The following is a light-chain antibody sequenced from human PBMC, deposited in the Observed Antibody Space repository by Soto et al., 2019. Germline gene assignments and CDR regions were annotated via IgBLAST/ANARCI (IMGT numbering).Light chain of an antibody. Sequence: QPVLTQSPSASASLGASVKLTCTLSSGHNNYAIAWHQQQPEKGPRYLMKLKSDGSHIKGDGVPDRFSGSSSGAERYLPISSLQSEDEADYYCQTWDSGIRVFGGGTKLTVL. CDR2: LKSDGSH. J-gene: IGLJ2*01. CDR1: SGHNNYA. CDR3: QTWDSGIRV. V-gene: IGLV4-69*01.